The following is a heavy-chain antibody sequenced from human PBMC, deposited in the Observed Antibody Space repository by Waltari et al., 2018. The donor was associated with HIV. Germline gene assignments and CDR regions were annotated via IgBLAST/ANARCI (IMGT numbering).Heavy chain of an antibody. CDR3: AKDLVTRGFFYFYGMHV. J-gene: IGHJ6*02. CDR2: ISYNGLNK. CDR1: GLNFSPSG. Sequence: QVQLEESGGRVVQPGRSLRLTCVASGLNFSPSGMHWVRQDPGKGLEWVAVISYNGLNKYYVDSVKGRFTISRDNSNSTLFLQMSSLRPDDMAVYYCAKDLVTRGFFYFYGMHVWGQGTTVTVSS. V-gene: IGHV3-30*18. D-gene: IGHD2-15*01.